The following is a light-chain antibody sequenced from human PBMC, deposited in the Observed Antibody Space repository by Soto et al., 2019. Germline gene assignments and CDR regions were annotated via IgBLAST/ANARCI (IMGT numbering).Light chain of an antibody. CDR3: GTWDSSSYWV. CDR2: DNN. V-gene: IGLV1-51*01. J-gene: IGLJ3*02. CDR1: SSNIGNNY. Sequence: QSVLTQPPSVSAAPGQKVTISCSGSSSNIGNNYVSWYQQLPGTAPKLLIYDNNKRPSGIPDRFSGSKSGTSATLGITGLQTGDEADYYCGTWDSSSYWVFGGGTQLTVL.